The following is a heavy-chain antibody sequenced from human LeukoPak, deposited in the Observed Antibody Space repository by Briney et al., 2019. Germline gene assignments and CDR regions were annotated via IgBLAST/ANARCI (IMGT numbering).Heavy chain of an antibody. V-gene: IGHV4-59*01. D-gene: IGHD6-19*01. CDR2: IDYSGST. Sequence: SETLSLTCTVSGGSISNYYWSWIRQPPGRGLEWIGYIDYSGSTNYNPSLTSRVSISADTSKNQISLRLTSVTAADTAVYYCARASSGWYGLFDHWGQGTLVAVSS. CDR1: GGSISNYY. CDR3: ARASSGWYGLFDH. J-gene: IGHJ4*02.